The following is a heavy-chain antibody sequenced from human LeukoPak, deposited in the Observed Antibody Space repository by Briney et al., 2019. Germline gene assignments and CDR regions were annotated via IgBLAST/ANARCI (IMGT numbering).Heavy chain of an antibody. J-gene: IGHJ4*02. CDR3: ARHRIPAALASAFDY. CDR2: IYYSGNT. CDR1: GGSISSSSYY. Sequence: SETLSLTCTVSGGSISSSSYYWDWIRQPPGKGLEWFGAIYYSGNTNYNPSLKSRVTISVDTSKNQFSLKLSSVTAADTAVYYCARHRIPAALASAFDYWGQGTLVTVSS. V-gene: IGHV4-39*01. D-gene: IGHD2-2*01.